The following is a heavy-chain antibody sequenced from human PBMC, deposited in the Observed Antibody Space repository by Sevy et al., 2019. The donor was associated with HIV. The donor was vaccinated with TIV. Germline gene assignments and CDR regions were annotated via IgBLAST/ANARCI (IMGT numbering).Heavy chain of an antibody. CDR2: ISPSGHAI. D-gene: IGHD3-22*01. CDR3: ARDIDSSGYSYAFDL. CDR1: GFIFSNYE. V-gene: IGHV3-48*03. J-gene: IGHJ3*01. Sequence: GGSLRLSCKASGFIFSNYEMNWVRQAPGKGLEWVSYISPSGHAIYYADSVKGRFTVSRDNAKNSLYLQMNGLRGDDTALYYCARDIDSSGYSYAFDLWGQGTMVTVSS.